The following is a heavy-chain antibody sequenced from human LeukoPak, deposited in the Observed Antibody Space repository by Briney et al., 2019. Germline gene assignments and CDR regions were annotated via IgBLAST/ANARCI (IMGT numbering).Heavy chain of an antibody. V-gene: IGHV1-8*01. CDR3: ARDYGGNSGWFDP. D-gene: IGHD4-23*01. Sequence: GASVKVSCKASGYTFTSYDINWVRQATGQGPEWMGWMSPNSGKTGYAQKFQGRVTMTRDTSISMAYMELSSLRSDDTAVYYCARDYGGNSGWFDPWGQGTLVTVSS. J-gene: IGHJ5*02. CDR2: MSPNSGKT. CDR1: GYTFTSYD.